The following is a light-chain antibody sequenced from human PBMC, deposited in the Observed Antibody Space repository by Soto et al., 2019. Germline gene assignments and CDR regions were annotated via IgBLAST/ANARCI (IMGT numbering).Light chain of an antibody. CDR3: CSYAGSSTLVV. CDR2: EVS. CDR1: SSDVGSYSL. Sequence: QSALTQPASESGSPGQSITISCTGTSSDVGSYSLVSWYQQHPGKAPKLMIYEVSKRPSGVSNRFSGSKSGDTASLTISGLQAEDEADYYCCSYAGSSTLVVFGGGTKLTVL. J-gene: IGLJ2*01. V-gene: IGLV2-23*02.